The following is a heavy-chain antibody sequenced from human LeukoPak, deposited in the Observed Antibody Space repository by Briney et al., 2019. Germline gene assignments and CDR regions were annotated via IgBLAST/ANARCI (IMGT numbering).Heavy chain of an antibody. CDR1: GFTFSDYG. Sequence: PGGSLRPSCAASGFTFSDYGMHWVRQAPGKGLEWGAVIYSDGSNQFYADSVKGRISISRDNSRNLLYLQMNSLRDDDTAIYYCAQGHFLSRTPPSDHWGQGILVTVSS. D-gene: IGHD3-3*02. V-gene: IGHV3-33*06. CDR2: IYSDGSNQ. J-gene: IGHJ4*02. CDR3: AQGHFLSRTPPSDH.